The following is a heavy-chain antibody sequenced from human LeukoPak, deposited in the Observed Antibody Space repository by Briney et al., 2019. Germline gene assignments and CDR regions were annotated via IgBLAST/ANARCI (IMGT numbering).Heavy chain of an antibody. CDR2: INHSGST. CDR3: ARGEIFYYGSGSYYAPFDP. D-gene: IGHD3-10*01. CDR1: GGSFSGHY. J-gene: IGHJ5*02. Sequence: SETLSLTCAVYGGSFSGHYWSWIRQPPGKGLEWIGEINHSGSTNYNPSLKSRVTFSVDTSKNQFSLKLSSVTAADTAMYYCARGEIFYYGSGSYYAPFDPWGQGTLVTVSS. V-gene: IGHV4-34*01.